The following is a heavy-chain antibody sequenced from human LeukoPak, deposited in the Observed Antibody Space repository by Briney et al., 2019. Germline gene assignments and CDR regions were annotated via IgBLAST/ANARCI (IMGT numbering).Heavy chain of an antibody. CDR3: AKAGGADKYGIDV. CDR2: ISNTGGST. V-gene: IGHV3-23*01. CDR1: GVTHSDYA. Sequence: GGSLRLSCAASGVTHSDYAMAWVRRAPGKGLEWVSSISNTGGSTFYAGSVKGRFTISRDKSKNGMYLQMNSLRHNDTATYYCAKAGGADKYGIDVWGQGTTVIVS. D-gene: IGHD2-15*01. J-gene: IGHJ6*02.